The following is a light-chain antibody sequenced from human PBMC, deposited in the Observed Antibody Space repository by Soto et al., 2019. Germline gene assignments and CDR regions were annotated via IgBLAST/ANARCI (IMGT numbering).Light chain of an antibody. CDR3: QQSFSPLLT. J-gene: IGKJ4*01. V-gene: IGKV1-5*01. Sequence: DIRMTQSPSTLSGSVGDRVTITCRASQTISSWLAWYQQKPGKAPNVLIYAASTLQSGVPSRFSGSGSGAEFTLTISSLQPEDFATYYCQQSFSPLLTFGGGTKVDIK. CDR1: QTISSW. CDR2: AAS.